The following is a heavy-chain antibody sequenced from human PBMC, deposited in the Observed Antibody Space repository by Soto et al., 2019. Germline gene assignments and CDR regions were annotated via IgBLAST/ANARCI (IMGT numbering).Heavy chain of an antibody. CDR2: ISGGGGGT. CDR3: AKDKKCDILSAWDALDI. Sequence: PAGSLRLSCGASGFTISNYAMTWVRQAPGKGLEWVSAISGGGGGTYYADSVKGRFTISRDISQNRIYLQMNSLRGEDTAVYYCAKDKKCDILSAWDALDIWGQGTRVTVSS. D-gene: IGHD3-9*01. J-gene: IGHJ3*02. CDR1: GFTISNYA. V-gene: IGHV3-23*01.